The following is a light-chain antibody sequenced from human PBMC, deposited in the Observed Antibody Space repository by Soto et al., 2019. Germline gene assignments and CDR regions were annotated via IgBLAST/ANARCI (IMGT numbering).Light chain of an antibody. CDR3: QQYGRSPLT. J-gene: IGKJ3*01. V-gene: IGKV3-20*01. CDR1: QSVSSSY. Sequence: EVVLTQSPGTLSLSPGERATLSCRASQSVSSSYLAWYQQKPGQAPRLLIYGASSRATGIPDRFSGSGSGTDFTLTISRLEPEDFAAYYCQQYGRSPLTFGPGTKVDIE. CDR2: GAS.